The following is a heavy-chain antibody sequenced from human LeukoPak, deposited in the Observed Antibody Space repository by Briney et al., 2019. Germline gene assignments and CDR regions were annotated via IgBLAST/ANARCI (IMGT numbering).Heavy chain of an antibody. CDR1: GFTFSDYG. CDR2: IRDDGSNK. V-gene: IGHV3-30*02. Sequence: GGSLRLSCAASGFTFSDYGMHWVRQAPGKGLEWVAFIRDDGSNKYYAYSVKGLFTISREKSKTTLYLQMNSLRAEDTAMYYCAKDKVYVCGTLDYWGQGTLVTVSS. D-gene: IGHD3-16*01. CDR3: AKDKVYVCGTLDY. J-gene: IGHJ4*02.